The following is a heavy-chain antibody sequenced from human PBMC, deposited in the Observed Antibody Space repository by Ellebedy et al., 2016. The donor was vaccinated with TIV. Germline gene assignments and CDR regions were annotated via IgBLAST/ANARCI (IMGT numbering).Heavy chain of an antibody. D-gene: IGHD2-15*01. V-gene: IGHV3-30-3*01. CDR3: AKDDSLDY. J-gene: IGHJ4*02. Sequence: GGSLRLSXAASGFTFSSYAMHWVRQAPGKGLEWVAVISYDGSNKYYADSVKGRFTISRDNSKNTLYLQMNSLRAEDTAVYYCAKDDSLDYWGQGTLVTVSS. CDR2: ISYDGSNK. CDR1: GFTFSSYA.